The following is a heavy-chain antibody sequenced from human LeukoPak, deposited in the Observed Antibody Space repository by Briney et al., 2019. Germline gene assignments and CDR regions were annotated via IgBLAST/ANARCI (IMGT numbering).Heavy chain of an antibody. Sequence: GGSLRLSCAASGFTFSDHYMDWVRQPPGKGLEWVGRTRNKANSYTTEYAASVKGRFSISRDDSKNSLYLQMNSLRTEDTAVYYCARGMSGVYYTLDYWGQGTLVTVSP. V-gene: IGHV3-72*01. CDR1: GFTFSDHY. J-gene: IGHJ4*02. D-gene: IGHD1-26*01. CDR3: ARGMSGVYYTLDY. CDR2: TRNKANSYTT.